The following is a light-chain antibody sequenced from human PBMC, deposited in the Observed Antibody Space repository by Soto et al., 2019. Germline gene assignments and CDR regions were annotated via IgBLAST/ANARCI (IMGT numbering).Light chain of an antibody. V-gene: IGKV1-17*01. CDR2: AAS. Sequence: DIEMTQSPASLSSSAADRATITCRASQGMSSDLAWYQQKPGQAPKLLIHAASRWQSDVPSRFRGSGSGTEFTFTISSLQPEDFATYYCLLHYNCPSTFGQGTKLEI. CDR3: LLHYNCPST. CDR1: QGMSSD. J-gene: IGKJ2*01.